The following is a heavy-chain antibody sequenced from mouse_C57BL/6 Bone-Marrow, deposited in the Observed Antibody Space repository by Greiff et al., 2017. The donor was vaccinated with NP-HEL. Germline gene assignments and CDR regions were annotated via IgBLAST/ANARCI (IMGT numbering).Heavy chain of an antibody. CDR3: ARDRGYYYAMDY. CDR1: GFTFSDYY. CDR2: INYDGSST. D-gene: IGHD2-2*01. V-gene: IGHV5-16*01. Sequence: DVKLVESEGGLVQPGSSMKLSCTASGFTFSDYYMAWVRQVPEKGLEWVANINYDGSSTYYLDSLKSRFIISRDNAKNILYLQMSSLKSEDTATYYCARDRGYYYAMDYWGQGTSVTVSS. J-gene: IGHJ4*01.